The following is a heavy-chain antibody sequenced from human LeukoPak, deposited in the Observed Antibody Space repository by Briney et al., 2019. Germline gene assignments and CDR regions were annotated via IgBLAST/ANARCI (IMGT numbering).Heavy chain of an antibody. CDR1: GGSISSYY. J-gene: IGHJ6*04. D-gene: IGHD3-9*01. V-gene: IGHV4-59*01. CDR3: ARFRILVDWLFAPGDMDV. Sequence: SSETLSLTCTVSGGSISSYYWSWIRQPPGKGLEWIGYIYYSGSTNYNPSLKSRVTISEDTSKNQFSLKLSSVTAADTAVYYCARFRILVDWLFAPGDMDVWGKGTTVTVSS. CDR2: IYYSGST.